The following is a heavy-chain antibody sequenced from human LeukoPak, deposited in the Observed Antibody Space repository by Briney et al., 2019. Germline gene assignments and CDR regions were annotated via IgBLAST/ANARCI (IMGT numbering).Heavy chain of an antibody. CDR1: GGTFSSYA. CDR3: ARMSYCSGGSCLGFGMDV. D-gene: IGHD2-15*01. Sequence: SVKVSCKASGGTFSSYAISWVRQAPGQGLEWMGGIIPIFGTANYAQKFQGRVAITADKSTSTAYMELSSLRSEDTAVYYCARMSYCSGGSCLGFGMDVWGKGTTVTVSS. J-gene: IGHJ6*04. V-gene: IGHV1-69*06. CDR2: IIPIFGTA.